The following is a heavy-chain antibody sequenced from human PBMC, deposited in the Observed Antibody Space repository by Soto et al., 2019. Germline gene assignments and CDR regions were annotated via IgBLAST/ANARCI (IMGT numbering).Heavy chain of an antibody. D-gene: IGHD6-13*01. Sequence: QVQLVESGGGVVQPGRSLRLSCAASGFTFSSYGMHWVRQAPGKGLEWVAVISYDGSNKYYADSVKGRFTISRDNSKNTLYRQMNSLRAEDTAVYYCAKEGDSSSWYLYYFDYWGQGTLVTVSS. CDR3: AKEGDSSSWYLYYFDY. CDR2: ISYDGSNK. J-gene: IGHJ4*02. V-gene: IGHV3-30*18. CDR1: GFTFSSYG.